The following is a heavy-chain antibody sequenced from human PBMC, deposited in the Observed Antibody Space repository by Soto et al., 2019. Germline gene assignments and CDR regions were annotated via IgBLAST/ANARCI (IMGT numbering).Heavy chain of an antibody. Sequence: QVQLQESGPGLVKPSETLSLTCTVSGGSISSYYWSWIRQPPGKGLEWIGYIYYSGSTNYNPSLKSRVPRSVDTSKNQFSLKPSSVAAADTAVYYCARRGGPVFDYWGQGTLVTVSS. CDR3: ARRGGPVFDY. CDR2: IYYSGST. D-gene: IGHD3-16*01. CDR1: GGSISSYY. J-gene: IGHJ4*02. V-gene: IGHV4-59*08.